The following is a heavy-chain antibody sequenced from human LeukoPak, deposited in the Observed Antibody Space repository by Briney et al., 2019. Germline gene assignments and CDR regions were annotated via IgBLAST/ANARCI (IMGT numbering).Heavy chain of an antibody. CDR1: GGSVSSGSYY. J-gene: IGHJ6*02. V-gene: IGHV4-61*01. CDR2: IYYSGST. D-gene: IGHD3-9*01. Sequence: SETLSLTCTVSGGSVSSGSYYWSWIRQPPGKGLEWIGYIYYSGSTNYNPSLKSRVTISVDTSKNQFSLKLSSVTAADTAVYYCARTPQTASSCYDIYYYYYYSMDVWGQGTTVTVSS. CDR3: ARTPQTASSCYDIYYYYYYSMDV.